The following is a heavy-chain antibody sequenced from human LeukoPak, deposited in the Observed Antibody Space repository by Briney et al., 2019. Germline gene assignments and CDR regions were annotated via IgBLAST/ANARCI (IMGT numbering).Heavy chain of an antibody. D-gene: IGHD3-3*01. CDR2: IYSGSRT. CDR3: ARDFLHYDFWSGYLS. J-gene: IGHJ4*02. V-gene: IGHV3-53*01. Sequence: GGSLRLSCAASGLTVRSNSMNWVRQAPGKGLEWVSVIYSGSRTYYADSVKGRFTISRDNSKNTLYLQMNSLRAEDTAVYYCARDFLHYDFWSGYLSWGQGTLVTVSS. CDR1: GLTVRSNS.